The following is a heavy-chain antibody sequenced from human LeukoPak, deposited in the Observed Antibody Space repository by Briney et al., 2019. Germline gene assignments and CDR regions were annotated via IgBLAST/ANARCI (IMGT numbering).Heavy chain of an antibody. CDR2: INPSGGST. D-gene: IGHD4-23*01. J-gene: IGHJ4*02. CDR3: ARTDYGGNSGFDY. V-gene: IGHV1-46*01. CDR1: GYTFTSYY. Sequence: ASVKVSFTASGYTFTSYYMHWVRQAPGQGLEWMGIINPSGGSTSYAQKFQGRVTITADESTSTAYMELSSLRSEDTAVYYCARTDYGGNSGFDYWGQGTLVTVSS.